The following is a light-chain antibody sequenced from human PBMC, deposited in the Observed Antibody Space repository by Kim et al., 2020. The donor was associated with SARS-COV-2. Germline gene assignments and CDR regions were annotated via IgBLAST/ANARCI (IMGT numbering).Light chain of an antibody. Sequence: PGERVTLSCRASHSVTSNFLPCFQQRPGQAPRLLIDGASTRAAGVPARFRGCGSGTDFTLTMSSLQPEDFAVCSGGPFGHGTKVDIK. CDR1: HSVTSNF. V-gene: IGKV3D-7*01. CDR2: GAS. CDR3: GP. J-gene: IGKJ1*01.